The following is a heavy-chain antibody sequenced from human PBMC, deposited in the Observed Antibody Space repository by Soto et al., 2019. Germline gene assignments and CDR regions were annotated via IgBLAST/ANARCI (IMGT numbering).Heavy chain of an antibody. CDR3: ASFRYCTNGVCSYYHYYGMDV. V-gene: IGHV3-11*01. J-gene: IGHJ6*02. CDR2: ISSSGSTI. D-gene: IGHD2-8*01. Sequence: KSGGSLRLSCAASGFTFSDYYMSWIRQAPGKGLEWVSYISSSGSTIYYADSVKGRFTISRDNAKNSLYLQMDSLRAEDTAVYYCASFRYCTNGVCSYYHYYGMDVWGQGTTVTVSS. CDR1: GFTFSDYY.